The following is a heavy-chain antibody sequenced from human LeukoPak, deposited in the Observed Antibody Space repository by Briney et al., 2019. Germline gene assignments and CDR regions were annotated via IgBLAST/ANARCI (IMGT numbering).Heavy chain of an antibody. Sequence: ASVKVSCKASGYTFTGYYMHWVRQAPGQGLEWMGRINPNSGGTSYAQKFQGRVTMTRDTSISTAYMELSRLRSDDTAVYYCASLGGTYYYDSSGSYYFDYWGQGTLVTVSS. CDR2: INPNSGGT. J-gene: IGHJ4*02. D-gene: IGHD3-22*01. CDR3: ASLGGTYYYDSSGSYYFDY. CDR1: GYTFTGYY. V-gene: IGHV1-2*06.